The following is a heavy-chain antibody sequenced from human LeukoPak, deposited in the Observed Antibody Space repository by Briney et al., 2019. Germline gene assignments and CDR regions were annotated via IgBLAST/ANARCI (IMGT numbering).Heavy chain of an antibody. J-gene: IGHJ5*02. CDR1: GFTFSSYS. V-gene: IGHV3-48*01. D-gene: IGHD5-12*01. Sequence: PGRSLRLSCAASGFTFSSYSMNWVRQAPGKGLEWVSYISSSSSTIYYADSVKGRFTISRDNAKNSLYLQMNSLRAEDTAVYYCARDPPWSGYDSWGQGTLVTVSS. CDR3: ARDPPWSGYDS. CDR2: ISSSSSTI.